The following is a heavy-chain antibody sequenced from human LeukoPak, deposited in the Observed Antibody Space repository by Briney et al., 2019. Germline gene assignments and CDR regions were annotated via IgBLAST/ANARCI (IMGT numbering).Heavy chain of an antibody. V-gene: IGHV3-48*03. CDR2: ISSSGSTI. CDR3: ARDNYGSGTGMDV. CDR1: GFTFSSFE. D-gene: IGHD3-10*01. J-gene: IGHJ6*02. Sequence: GGSLRLCCAASGFTFSSFEMNWVRQAPGKGLEWVSYISSSGSTIYHADVKGRFTISRDNAKNSLYLQMNSLRAEDTAVYYCARDNYGSGTGMDVWGQGTTVTVSS.